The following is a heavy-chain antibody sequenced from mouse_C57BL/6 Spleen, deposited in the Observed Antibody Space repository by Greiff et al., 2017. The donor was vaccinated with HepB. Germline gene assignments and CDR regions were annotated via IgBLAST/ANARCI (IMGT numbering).Heavy chain of an antibody. Sequence: EVQLVESGPELVKPGASVKISCKASGYTFTDYYMNWVKQSHGKSLEWIGDINPNNGGTSYNQKFKGKATLTVDKSSSTAYMELRSLTSEDSAVYYCARSKPYWYFDVWGTGTTVTVSS. CDR3: ARSKPYWYFDV. CDR1: GYTFTDYY. CDR2: INPNNGGT. J-gene: IGHJ1*03. V-gene: IGHV1-26*01.